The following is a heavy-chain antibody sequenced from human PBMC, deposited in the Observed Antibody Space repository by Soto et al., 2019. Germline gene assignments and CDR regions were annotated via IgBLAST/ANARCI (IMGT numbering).Heavy chain of an antibody. CDR1: GGSISSGGYY. CDR2: INHSGST. Sequence: SETLSLTCTVSGGSISSGGYYWSWIRQHPGKGLEWIGEINHSGSTNYNPSLKSRVTISVDTSKNQFSLKLSSVTAADTAVYYCARVRHAILREAPDYWGQGTLVTVSS. CDR3: ARVRHAILREAPDY. V-gene: IGHV4-31*03. J-gene: IGHJ4*02. D-gene: IGHD2-21*01.